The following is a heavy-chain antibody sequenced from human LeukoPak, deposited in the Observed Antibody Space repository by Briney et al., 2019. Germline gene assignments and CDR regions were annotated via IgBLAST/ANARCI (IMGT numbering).Heavy chain of an antibody. CDR3: ARDRAVAGLCDY. CDR1: GFTFSSYW. V-gene: IGHV3-74*01. D-gene: IGHD6-19*01. Sequence: TGGSLRLSCAASGFTFSSYWMHWVRQAPGKGLVWVSRINTDGSSTSYADSVKGRFTISRDNSKNTLYLQMNSLRVEDTAVYYCARDRAVAGLCDYWGQGTLVTVSS. CDR2: INTDGSST. J-gene: IGHJ4*02.